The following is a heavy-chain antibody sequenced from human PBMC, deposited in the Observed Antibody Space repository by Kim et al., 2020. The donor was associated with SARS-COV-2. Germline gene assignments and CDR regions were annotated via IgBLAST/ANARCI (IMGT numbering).Heavy chain of an antibody. J-gene: IGHJ5*02. CDR1: GGSISSSSYY. CDR3: ARHYYDILTGPRPLGWFDP. V-gene: IGHV4-39*01. Sequence: SETLSLTCTVSGGSISSSSYYWGWIRQPPGKGLEWIGSIYYSGSTYYNPSLKSRVTISVDTSKNQFSLKLSSVTAADTAVYYCARHYYDILTGPRPLGWFDPWGQGTLVTVSS. CDR2: IYYSGST. D-gene: IGHD3-9*01.